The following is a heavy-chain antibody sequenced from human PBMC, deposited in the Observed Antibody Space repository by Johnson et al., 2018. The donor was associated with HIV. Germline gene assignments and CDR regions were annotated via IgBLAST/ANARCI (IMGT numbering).Heavy chain of an antibody. CDR3: ARESYGGNSGAFDI. CDR1: GFTFSTDD. D-gene: IGHD4-23*01. CDR2: ISYDGSNK. Sequence: QVQLVESGGGLVQPGGSLRLSCAASGFTFSTDDMHWVRQAPGKGLEWVAHISYDGSNKYYADSVKGRFTISRDNAKNSLYLQMNSLRAEDTAVYYCARESYGGNSGAFDIWGQGTMVTVSS. V-gene: IGHV3-30-3*01. J-gene: IGHJ3*02.